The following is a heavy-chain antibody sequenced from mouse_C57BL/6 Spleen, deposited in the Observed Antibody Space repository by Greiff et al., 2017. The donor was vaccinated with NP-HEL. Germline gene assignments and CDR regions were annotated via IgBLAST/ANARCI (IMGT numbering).Heavy chain of an antibody. V-gene: IGHV5-4*03. CDR3: ARSYYGSSYGYYFDY. D-gene: IGHD1-1*01. CDR2: ISDGGSYT. J-gene: IGHJ2*01. CDR1: GFTFSSYA. Sequence: DVKLVESGGGLVKPGGSLKLSCAASGFTFSSYAMSWVRQTPEKRLEWVATISDGGSYTYYPDNVKGRFTISRDNAKNNLYLQMSHLKSEDTAMYYCARSYYGSSYGYYFDYWGQGTTLTVSS.